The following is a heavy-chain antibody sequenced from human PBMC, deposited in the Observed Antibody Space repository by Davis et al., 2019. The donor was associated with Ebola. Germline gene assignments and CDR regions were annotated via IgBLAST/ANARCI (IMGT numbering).Heavy chain of an antibody. CDR3: ARQWDV. V-gene: IGHV4-59*01. J-gene: IGHJ6*02. CDR1: GGSISSYY. CDR2: IFYSGSS. Sequence: PSETLSLTCTVSGGSISSYYWSWIRQPPGKGLEWIGCIFYSGSSNYNPSLKSRVTISVDTSKNQFSLKLSSVTAADTAVYYCARQWDVWGQGTTVTVSS.